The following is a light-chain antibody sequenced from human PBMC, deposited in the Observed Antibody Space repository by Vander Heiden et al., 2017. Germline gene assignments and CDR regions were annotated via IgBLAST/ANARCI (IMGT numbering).Light chain of an antibody. CDR2: DNT. CDR3: AAWDDRLNSRV. CDR1: NSNIEFNF. Sequence: QSVLTQPPSASGTPGQGGTISCCGSNSNIEFNFVYWYQQLPGTAPKLLIYDNTHRPSGVPDRFSCSKSGTSASLAISGLRSEDEAHYYCAAWDDRLNSRVFGGGTKLTVL. J-gene: IGLJ3*02. V-gene: IGLV1-47*02.